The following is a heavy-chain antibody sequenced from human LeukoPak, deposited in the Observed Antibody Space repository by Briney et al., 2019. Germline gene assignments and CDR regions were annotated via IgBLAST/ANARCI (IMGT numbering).Heavy chain of an antibody. CDR3: ASLSVRYMDV. Sequence: GGSLRLSCTASGFTFSNYAITWVRQAPRKGLEWVSAISGSGSTTYYADSVKGRFTISRDNSKNTLYLQMNSLRAEDTAVYYCASLSVRYMDVWGKGTTVTVSS. CDR2: ISGSGSTT. CDR1: GFTFSNYA. J-gene: IGHJ6*03. V-gene: IGHV3-23*01. D-gene: IGHD2/OR15-2a*01.